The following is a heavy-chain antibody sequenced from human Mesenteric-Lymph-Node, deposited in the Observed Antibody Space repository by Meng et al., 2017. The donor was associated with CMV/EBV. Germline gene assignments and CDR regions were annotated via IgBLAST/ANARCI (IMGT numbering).Heavy chain of an antibody. CDR3: ARGSGIVVVPAAYWYFDL. CDR2: IIPILGIA. CDR1: FNSYA. J-gene: IGHJ2*01. Sequence: FNSYAISWVRQAPGQGLEWMGRIIPILGIANYAQKFQGRVTITADKSTSTAYMELSSLRSEDTAVYYCARGSGIVVVPAAYWYFDLWGRGTLVTVSS. V-gene: IGHV1-69*04. D-gene: IGHD2-2*01.